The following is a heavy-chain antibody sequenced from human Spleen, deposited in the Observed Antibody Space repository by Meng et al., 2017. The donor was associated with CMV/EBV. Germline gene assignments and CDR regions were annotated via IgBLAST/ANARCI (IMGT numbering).Heavy chain of an antibody. CDR1: GFTFRSYW. CDR3: AREDQSIAPRPDY. V-gene: IGHV3-7*01. D-gene: IGHD6-6*01. CDR2: IKQDGSEK. Sequence: GESLKISCVASGFTFRSYWMSWVRQAPGKGLEWVANIKQDGSEKYYVDSVKGRFTVSRDNAKNSLYLQMNSLRAEDTAVYYCAREDQSIAPRPDYWGQGTLVTVSS. J-gene: IGHJ4*02.